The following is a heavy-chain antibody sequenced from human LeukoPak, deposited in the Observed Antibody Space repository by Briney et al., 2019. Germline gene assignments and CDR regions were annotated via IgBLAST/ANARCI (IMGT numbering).Heavy chain of an antibody. CDR2: INPSSGDT. D-gene: IGHD1-26*01. V-gene: IGHV1-2*06. CDR3: ATTSGYFYY. J-gene: IGHJ4*02. CDR1: AYTFTDYY. Sequence: ASVTVSCTASAYTFTDYYMHWVRQAPGQGLEWMGRINPSSGDTNYAQNFQGRVTMTRDTSIGTAYMELSRLRSDDTAVYYCATTSGYFYYWGQGTLVTVSS.